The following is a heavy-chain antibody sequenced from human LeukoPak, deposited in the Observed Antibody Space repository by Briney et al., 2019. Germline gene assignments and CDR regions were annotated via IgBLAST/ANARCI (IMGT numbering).Heavy chain of an antibody. CDR2: IYYSGST. CDR1: GGSFSGYY. D-gene: IGHD4-4*01. V-gene: IGHV4-59*01. Sequence: SETLSLTCAVYGGSFSGYYWSWIRQPPGKGLEWIGYIYYSGSTNYNPSLKSRVTISVDTSKNQFSLKLSSVTAADTAVYYCARGGDYSNRYFDYWGQGTLVTVSP. CDR3: ARGGDYSNRYFDY. J-gene: IGHJ4*02.